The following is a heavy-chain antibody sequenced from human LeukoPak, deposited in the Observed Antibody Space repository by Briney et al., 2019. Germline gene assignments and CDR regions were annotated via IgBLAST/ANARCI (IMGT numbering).Heavy chain of an antibody. CDR2: INPNSGGT. CDR3: AREGSGYPY. D-gene: IGHD5-12*01. J-gene: IGHJ4*02. Sequence: ASVKVSCKASGYSFIGYYMHWMRQAPGQGLEWMGWINPNSGGTNYAQKSQGRVTMTRDTSISTAYMEVSRLTSDDTAVFYCAREGSGYPYWGQGTLVTVSS. V-gene: IGHV1-2*02. CDR1: GYSFIGYY.